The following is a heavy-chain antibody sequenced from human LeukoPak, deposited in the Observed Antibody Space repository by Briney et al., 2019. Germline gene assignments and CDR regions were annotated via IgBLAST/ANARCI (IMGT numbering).Heavy chain of an antibody. CDR1: GYSFTSYW. V-gene: IGHV5-51*01. Sequence: GESLKISYKGSGYSFTSYWIGWVRQMPGKGLEWMGIIYPGDSDTRYSPSFQGQVTISADKSISTAYLQWSSLKASDTAMYYCASPPTLGSIIVERWGQGTLVTVSS. J-gene: IGHJ4*02. CDR2: IYPGDSDT. CDR3: ASPPTLGSIIVER. D-gene: IGHD3-22*01.